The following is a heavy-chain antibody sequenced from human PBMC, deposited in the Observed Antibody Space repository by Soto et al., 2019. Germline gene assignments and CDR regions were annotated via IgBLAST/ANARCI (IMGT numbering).Heavy chain of an antibody. CDR1: GFSFGDSA. D-gene: IGHD3-3*02. CDR2: IVVVNGNT. CDR3: AVTDLPFRPLTEPTENGMDV. J-gene: IGHJ6*02. Sequence: ELVQSGPEAREPGTSVKVSCRASGFSFGDSAVQWVRQGRGQRLEWIGWIVVVNGNTNYAQKFEGRVTLTRDASTSTSHMELTSLSSEDTAGYFCAVTDLPFRPLTEPTENGMDVWGQWTTVTVSS. V-gene: IGHV1-58*01.